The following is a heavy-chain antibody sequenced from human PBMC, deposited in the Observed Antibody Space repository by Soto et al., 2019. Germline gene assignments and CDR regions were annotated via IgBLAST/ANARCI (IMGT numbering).Heavy chain of an antibody. V-gene: IGHV1-2*04. D-gene: IGHD3-3*01. CDR2: INPNSGGT. CDR3: ARGRGSGTIFGVVIHRGQYYYGMDV. J-gene: IGHJ6*02. CDR1: GYTFTSYY. Sequence: ASVKVSCKASGYTFTSYYMHWVRQAPGQGLEWMGWINPNSGGTNYAQKFQGWVTMTRDTSISTAYMELSRLRSDDTAVYYCARGRGSGTIFGVVIHRGQYYYGMDVWGQGTTVTVSS.